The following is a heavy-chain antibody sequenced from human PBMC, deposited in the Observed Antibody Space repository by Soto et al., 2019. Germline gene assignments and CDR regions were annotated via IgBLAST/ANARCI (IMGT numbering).Heavy chain of an antibody. D-gene: IGHD5-12*01. CDR2: INAGNGNT. J-gene: IGHJ3*02. Sequence: ASVKVSCKASGYTFTSYAMHWVRQAPGQRLEWMGWINAGNGNTKYSQKFQGRVTITRDTSTDTAHMELGDLTSADTAVYYCARGRIVASIHDAFEIRGQGTKVTVSS. CDR3: ARGRIVASIHDAFEI. V-gene: IGHV1-3*01. CDR1: GYTFTSYA.